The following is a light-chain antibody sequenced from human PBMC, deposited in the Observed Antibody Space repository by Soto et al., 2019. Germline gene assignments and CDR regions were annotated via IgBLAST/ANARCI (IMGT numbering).Light chain of an antibody. V-gene: IGKV3-11*01. Sequence: TVLTQSPATLSLSPGERATLSCKASQSIGNSLGWFQQKPGQAPRLLIDHAFNRATGIPARFTGSGSGSDFTLTISSLEPEDFGVYYCRQRHNWPLTFGGGTKVEIK. CDR1: QSIGNS. CDR2: HAF. CDR3: RQRHNWPLT. J-gene: IGKJ4*01.